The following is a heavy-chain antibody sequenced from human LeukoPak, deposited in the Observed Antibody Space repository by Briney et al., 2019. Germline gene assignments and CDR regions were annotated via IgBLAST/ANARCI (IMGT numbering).Heavy chain of an antibody. CDR3: ARDRNYYDSSGYYYVRDAFDI. CDR2: INPNSGGT. CDR1: GYAFTGYY. D-gene: IGHD3-22*01. Sequence: ASGKVSCKASGYAFTGYYMHWVRQAPGQGLEWMGRINPNSGGTKYAQKFQGRVTMTRDTSISTAYMELSRLRSDDTAVYYCARDRNYYDSSGYYYVRDAFDIWGQGTMVTVSS. V-gene: IGHV1-2*06. J-gene: IGHJ3*02.